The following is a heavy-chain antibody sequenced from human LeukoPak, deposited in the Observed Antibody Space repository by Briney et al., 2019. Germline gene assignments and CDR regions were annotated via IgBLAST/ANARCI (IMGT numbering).Heavy chain of an antibody. Sequence: SVKVSCKASGGTFSSYAISWVRQAPGQGLEWMGRIIPILGIANYAQKFQGRVTITADKSTSTAYMELSSLRSEDTAVYYCARDLRDGYDLDYYYGMDVWGQGTTVTVSS. J-gene: IGHJ6*02. CDR1: GGTFSSYA. D-gene: IGHD5-24*01. CDR3: ARDLRDGYDLDYYYGMDV. V-gene: IGHV1-69*04. CDR2: IIPILGIA.